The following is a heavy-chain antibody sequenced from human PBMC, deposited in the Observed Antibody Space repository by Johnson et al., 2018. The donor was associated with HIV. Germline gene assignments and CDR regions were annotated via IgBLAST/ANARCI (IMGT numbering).Heavy chain of an antibody. D-gene: IGHD5-18*01. J-gene: IGHJ3*02. CDR3: ARDDVDTAMVNAFDI. Sequence: VQLVESGGGLVQPGGSLRLSCVASGITVSSNYMSWVRQAPGKGLEWVSVIYSGGRTYYADSVKGRITISRDNSKNTLYLQMNSLRAEDTAVYYCARDDVDTAMVNAFDIWGQGTMVTVSS. CDR1: GITVSSNY. CDR2: IYSGGRT. V-gene: IGHV3-66*01.